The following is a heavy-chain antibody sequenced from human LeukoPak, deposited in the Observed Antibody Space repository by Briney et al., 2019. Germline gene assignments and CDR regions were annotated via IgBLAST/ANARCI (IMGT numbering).Heavy chain of an antibody. J-gene: IGHJ6*02. CDR1: GGTFSSYA. D-gene: IGHD6-13*01. Sequence: VASVKVSCKASGGTFSSYAISWVRQAPGQGLEWMGGIIPIFGTANYAQKFRGRVTITADESTSTAYMELSSLRSEDTAVYYCARDGGGIAAPYYYYGMDVWGQGTTVTVSS. V-gene: IGHV1-69*13. CDR3: ARDGGGIAAPYYYYGMDV. CDR2: IIPIFGTA.